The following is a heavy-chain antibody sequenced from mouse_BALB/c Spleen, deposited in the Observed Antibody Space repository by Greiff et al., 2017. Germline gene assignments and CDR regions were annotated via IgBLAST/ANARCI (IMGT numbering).Heavy chain of an antibody. Sequence: EVKLVESGAELVKPGASVKLSCTASGFNIKDTYMHWVKQRPEQGLEWIGRIDPANGNTKYDPKFQGKATITADTSSNTAYLQLSSLTSEDTAVYYCARYGDGYYDLWGQGTSVTVSS. V-gene: IGHV14-3*02. J-gene: IGHJ4*01. CDR1: GFNIKDTY. D-gene: IGHD2-3*01. CDR2: IDPANGNT. CDR3: ARYGDGYYDL.